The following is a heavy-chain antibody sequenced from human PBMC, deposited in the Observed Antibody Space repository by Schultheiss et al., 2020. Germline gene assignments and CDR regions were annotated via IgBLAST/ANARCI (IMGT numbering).Heavy chain of an antibody. CDR1: GGSFSGYY. Sequence: SETLSLTCAVYGGSFSGYYWSWIRQPPGKGLEWIGYIYYSGSTYYNPSLKSRVTISVDRSKNQFSLKLSSVTAADTAVYYCARGHYGMDVWGQGTTVTVSS. CDR2: IYYSGST. V-gene: IGHV4-34*01. CDR3: ARGHYGMDV. J-gene: IGHJ6*02. D-gene: IGHD3-10*01.